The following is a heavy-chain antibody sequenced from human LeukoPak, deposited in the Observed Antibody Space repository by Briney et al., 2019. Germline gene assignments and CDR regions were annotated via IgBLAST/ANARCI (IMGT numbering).Heavy chain of an antibody. J-gene: IGHJ3*02. CDR2: IRYDGSNK. D-gene: IGHD3-22*01. CDR1: GFTFSSYG. Sequence: GGSLRLSCAASGFTFSSYGMHWVRQAPGKGLEWVAFIRYDGSNKYYADSVKGRFTISRDNSKNTLYLQMNSLRAEDTAVYYCAKVPSYDSSGYYSDDAFDIWGQGTMVTVSS. V-gene: IGHV3-30*02. CDR3: AKVPSYDSSGYYSDDAFDI.